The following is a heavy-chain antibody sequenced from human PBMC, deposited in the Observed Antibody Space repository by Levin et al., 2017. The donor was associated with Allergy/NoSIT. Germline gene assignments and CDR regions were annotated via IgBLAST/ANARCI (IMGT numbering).Heavy chain of an antibody. CDR1: GGSISSGNW. CDR3: ARDFEIHYGSGPYYFDY. Sequence: PSETLSLTCTVSGGSISSGNWWSWVRQPPGKGLEWIGEIHHKGSTNYNPSLKSRVTLSVDTSKNQFSLRLTSVTAADTAGYFCARDFEIHYGSGPYYFDYWGQGTLVRVSS. CDR2: IHHKGST. J-gene: IGHJ4*02. V-gene: IGHV4-4*02. D-gene: IGHD3-10*01.